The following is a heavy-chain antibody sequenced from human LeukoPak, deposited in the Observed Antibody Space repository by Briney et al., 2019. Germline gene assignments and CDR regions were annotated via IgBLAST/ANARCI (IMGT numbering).Heavy chain of an antibody. CDR2: IYYSGST. CDR3: ARSSITVTLYYFDC. V-gene: IGHV4-31*03. Sequence: SETLSLTCTVSGGSISSGGYYWSWIRQHPGKGLEWIGYIYYSGSTYYNPSLKSRVTISVDTSKNQFSLKLSSVTAADTAVYYCARSSITVTLYYFDCWGQGTLVTVSS. D-gene: IGHD4-11*01. J-gene: IGHJ4*02. CDR1: GGSISSGGYY.